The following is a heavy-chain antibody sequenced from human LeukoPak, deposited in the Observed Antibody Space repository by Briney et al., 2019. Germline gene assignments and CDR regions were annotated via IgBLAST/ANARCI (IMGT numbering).Heavy chain of an antibody. CDR1: GGSISSYY. Sequence: PSETLSLTCTVSGGSISSYYWSWIRQPPGKGLEWIGYIYYSGSTNYNPSLKSRVTISVDTSKNQFSLKLSSVTAADTAVYYCARLGPGSYYYYGMDVWGQGTTVTVSS. CDR3: ARLGPGSYYYYGMDV. V-gene: IGHV4-59*08. J-gene: IGHJ6*02. CDR2: IYYSGST. D-gene: IGHD3-10*01.